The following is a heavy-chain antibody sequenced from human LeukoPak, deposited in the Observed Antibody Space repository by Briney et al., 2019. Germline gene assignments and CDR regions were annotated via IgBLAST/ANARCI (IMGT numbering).Heavy chain of an antibody. J-gene: IGHJ4*02. CDR3: AKEGGLGYCSTTSCAFAH. D-gene: IGHD2-2*01. CDR2: TYSGGTT. Sequence: GGSLRLSCAGSGFSVSDNYMTWVRQAPGKGLEWVSVTYSGGTTYYADSVEGRFTISRDNSKNTLYLQMKSLRTEDTAIYYCAKEGGLGYCSTTSCAFAHWGRGTLVTVSS. CDR1: GFSVSDNY. V-gene: IGHV3-53*01.